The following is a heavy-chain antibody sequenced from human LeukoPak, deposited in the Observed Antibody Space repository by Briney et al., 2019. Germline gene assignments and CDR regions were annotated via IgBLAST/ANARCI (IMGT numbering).Heavy chain of an antibody. V-gene: IGHV3-23*01. CDR2: TNGGGGST. D-gene: IGHD4/OR15-4a*01. Sequence: PGGSLRLSCAASGFTFSSYAMSWVRQAPGKGLDWVSSTNGGGGSTYYADSVKGRFTISRDNSKNTLYLQMNSLRAEDTAVYYCAKIGANVGFWGQGTLVTVSS. J-gene: IGHJ4*02. CDR3: AKIGANVGF. CDR1: GFTFSSYA.